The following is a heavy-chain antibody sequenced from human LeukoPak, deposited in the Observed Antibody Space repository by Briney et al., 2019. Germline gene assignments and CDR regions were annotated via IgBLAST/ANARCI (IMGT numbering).Heavy chain of an antibody. J-gene: IGHJ6*03. CDR3: ARESPTYCSSTSCPRGYYYYYMDV. Sequence: SVKVSXKASGGTFSSYAISWVRQAPGQGLEWMGGIIPIFGTANYAQKFQGRVTITADESTSTAYMELSSLRSEDTAVYYCARESPTYCSSTSCPRGYYYYYMDVWGKGTTVTVSS. CDR2: IIPIFGTA. V-gene: IGHV1-69*01. D-gene: IGHD2-2*01. CDR1: GGTFSSYA.